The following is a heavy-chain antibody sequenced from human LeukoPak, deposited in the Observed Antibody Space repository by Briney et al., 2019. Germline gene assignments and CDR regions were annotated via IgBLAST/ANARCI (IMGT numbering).Heavy chain of an antibody. CDR3: ARDVGTALVTGDY. V-gene: IGHV4-59*12. J-gene: IGHJ4*02. CDR2: IYHSGSA. D-gene: IGHD5-18*01. Sequence: PSETLSLTCTVSGGSISSYYWSWIRQPPGKGLEWIGEIYHSGSANYNPSLKSRVTISVDKSKNQLSLKLISVTAADTAVYYCARDVGTALVTGDYWGQGTLVTVSS. CDR1: GGSISSYY.